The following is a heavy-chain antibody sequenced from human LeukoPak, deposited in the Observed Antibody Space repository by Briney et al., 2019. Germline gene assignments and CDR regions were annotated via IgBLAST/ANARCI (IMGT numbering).Heavy chain of an antibody. CDR3: ARADRKVGATFDY. CDR1: GGTFSSYA. CDR2: IIPIFGTA. Sequence: SVKVSCKAPGGTFSSYAISWVRQAPGQGLEWMGGIIPIFGTANYAQKFQGRVTITADESTSTACMELSSLRSEDTAVYYCARADRKVGATFDYWGQGTLVTVSS. D-gene: IGHD1-26*01. V-gene: IGHV1-69*13. J-gene: IGHJ4*02.